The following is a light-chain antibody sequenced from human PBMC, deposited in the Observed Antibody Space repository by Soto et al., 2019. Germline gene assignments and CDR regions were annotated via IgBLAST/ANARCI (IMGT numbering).Light chain of an antibody. J-gene: IGLJ1*01. CDR1: SSDVGGYTY. CDR2: DVS. Sequence: TQPASLSGSPGQSITLSCAGTSSDVGGYTYVSWYQQHPGKAPKLMIYDVSNWPSGVSNRFSGSKSGNTASLTISGLQAEDEADYYCTSYTSSSTPYVFGGGTKVTVL. V-gene: IGLV2-14*01. CDR3: TSYTSSSTPYV.